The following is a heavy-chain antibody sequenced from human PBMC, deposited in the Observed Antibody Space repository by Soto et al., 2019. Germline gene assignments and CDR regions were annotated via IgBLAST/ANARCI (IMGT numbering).Heavy chain of an antibody. CDR3: ARDEGPGIAAAVMVYAFDI. V-gene: IGHV4-31*03. CDR1: GGSISSGGYY. CDR2: IYYSGST. D-gene: IGHD6-13*01. Sequence: QVQLQESGPGLVKPSQTLSLTCTVSGGSISSGGYYWSWIRQHPGKGLEWLGYIYYSGSTYYNPSLKSRVTISVDTSKNQFSLKLSSVTAADTAVYYCARDEGPGIAAAVMVYAFDIWGQGTMVTVSS. J-gene: IGHJ3*02.